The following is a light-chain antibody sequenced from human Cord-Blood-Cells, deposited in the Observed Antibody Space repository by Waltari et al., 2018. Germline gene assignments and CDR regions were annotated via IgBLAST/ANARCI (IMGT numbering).Light chain of an antibody. J-gene: IGLJ3*02. CDR2: KDS. CDR3: YSAADNNLV. CDR1: VLATKY. Sequence: SYELTQSSSVSVSPGQTARITCSGDVLATKYARWFQQKPGHAPVLVIYKDSERPSGIPERFSGSSSGTTVTLTISGAQVEDEADYYCYSAADNNLVFGGGTKLTVL. V-gene: IGLV3-27*01.